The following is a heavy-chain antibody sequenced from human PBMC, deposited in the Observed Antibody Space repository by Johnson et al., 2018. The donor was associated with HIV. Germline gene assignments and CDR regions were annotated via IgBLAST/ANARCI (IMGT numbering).Heavy chain of an antibody. V-gene: IGHV3-11*04. Sequence: QGQLVESGGGLGKPGGSLRLSCAGSGFTFSDYYMSWIRQAPGKGLEWVAYISSSGSSISYADSVTGRFTISRDNAKNSLYVQMNSLRAEDTAVYYCARGGDVVWFGEFPGAFDVWGQGTMVTVSS. J-gene: IGHJ3*01. CDR1: GFTFSDYY. D-gene: IGHD3-10*01. CDR3: ARGGDVVWFGEFPGAFDV. CDR2: ISSSGSSI.